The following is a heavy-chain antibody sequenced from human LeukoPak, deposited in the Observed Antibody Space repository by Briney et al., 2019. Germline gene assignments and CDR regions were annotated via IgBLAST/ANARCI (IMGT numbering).Heavy chain of an antibody. CDR2: ISGSGGST. Sequence: GGSLRLSCAASGFTFSSYAMSWVRQAPGKGLEWVSAISGSGGSTYYADSVKGRFTISRDNSKNTLYLQMNSLRAEDTAVYYCAKADSSGYYSALVFDYWGQGTLVTVSS. CDR3: AKADSSGYYSALVFDY. D-gene: IGHD3-22*01. CDR1: GFTFSSYA. V-gene: IGHV3-23*01. J-gene: IGHJ4*02.